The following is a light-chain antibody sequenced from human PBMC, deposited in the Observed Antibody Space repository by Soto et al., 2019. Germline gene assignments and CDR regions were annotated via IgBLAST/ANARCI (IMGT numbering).Light chain of an antibody. J-gene: IGLJ3*02. V-gene: IGLV2-23*02. CDR2: EVS. CDR3: CSYASSSTWV. Sequence: QSALTQPASVSGSPGQSITISCTGTSNDVGSYNLVSWYQQHPGKAPKLMIYEVSKRPSGVSNRFSGSKSGNTASLTISGXXAXDEADYYCCSYASSSTWVFGGGTKLTVL. CDR1: SNDVGSYNL.